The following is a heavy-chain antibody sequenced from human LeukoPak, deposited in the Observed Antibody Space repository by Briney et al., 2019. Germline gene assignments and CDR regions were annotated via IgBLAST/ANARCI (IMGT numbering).Heavy chain of an antibody. V-gene: IGHV1-69*05. D-gene: IGHD3-3*01. CDR2: IIPIFGTA. Sequence: EASVKVSCKASGGTFSSYAISWVRQAPGQGLEWMGGIIPIFGTANYAQKFQGRVTITTDESTSTAYMELSSLRSEDTAVYYCARVRPPTLGITIFGVVTPHRDAFDIWGQGTMITVSS. CDR1: GGTFSSYA. J-gene: IGHJ3*02. CDR3: ARVRPPTLGITIFGVVTPHRDAFDI.